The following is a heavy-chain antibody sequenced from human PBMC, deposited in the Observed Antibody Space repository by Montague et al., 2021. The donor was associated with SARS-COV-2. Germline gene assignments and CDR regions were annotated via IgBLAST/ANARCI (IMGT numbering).Heavy chain of an antibody. Sequence: PALVKPTQTFTLICSFSGFSLDTRGAGVAWIRQPPGKALEWLGTIYWNDGKHYNSSLKSRLSMSKDTSKNQVVLILTDVDPADTATYFCAHRAEDNNGYSWFDPWGQGTLVTVSS. CDR1: GFSLDTRGAG. CDR2: IYWNDGK. D-gene: IGHD5-12*01. J-gene: IGHJ5*02. V-gene: IGHV2-5*01. CDR3: AHRAEDNNGYSWFDP.